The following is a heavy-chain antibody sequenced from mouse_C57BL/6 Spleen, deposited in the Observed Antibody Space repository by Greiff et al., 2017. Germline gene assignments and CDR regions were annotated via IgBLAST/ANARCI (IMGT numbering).Heavy chain of an antibody. CDR1: GYTFTDYY. CDR2: INTTNGGT. D-gene: IGHD4-1*01. V-gene: IGHV1-26*01. CDR3: ARLNWDDY. J-gene: IGHJ2*01. Sequence: VKLQQSGPELVKPGASVKISCKASGYTFTDYYMNWVKQSHGQKLEWIGDINTTNGGTRYKQKFKGKATLTVDKSSSTAYMELLSLTSEDSAVFYCARLNWDDYWGQGTTLTVSS.